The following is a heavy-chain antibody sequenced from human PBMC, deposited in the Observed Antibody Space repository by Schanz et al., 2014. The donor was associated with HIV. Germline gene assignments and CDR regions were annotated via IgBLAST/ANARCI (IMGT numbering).Heavy chain of an antibody. CDR2: SRNEADGYTA. J-gene: IGHJ6*02. CDR3: AKEGRSYYDYYAMDV. CDR1: GFMFSDHY. V-gene: IGHV3-72*01. Sequence: EVQLVESGGGLVQPGGSLRLSCAASGFMFSDHYMDWVRQAPGKGLEWVGRSRNEADGYTAEYAASVRGRFTISRDDSKNSLHLQMNMLKTEDTAVYYCAKEGRSYYDYYAMDVWGQGTTVTVSS.